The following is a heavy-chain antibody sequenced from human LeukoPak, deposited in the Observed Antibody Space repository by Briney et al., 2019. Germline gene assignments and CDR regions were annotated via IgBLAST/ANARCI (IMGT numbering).Heavy chain of an antibody. CDR3: TTPYIFTGSFDY. CDR1: GYSLTEFC. D-gene: IGHD1-14*01. CDR2: SNPEDGEM. V-gene: IGHV1-24*01. Sequence: GASVKVSCKVSGYSLTEFCIHWVRQAPGKGLEWMGGSNPEDGEMIYAQRFQGRVIMTEDTSTETAYMELSSLRFEDTAVYYCTTPYIFTGSFDYWGQGSLVTVSS. J-gene: IGHJ4*02.